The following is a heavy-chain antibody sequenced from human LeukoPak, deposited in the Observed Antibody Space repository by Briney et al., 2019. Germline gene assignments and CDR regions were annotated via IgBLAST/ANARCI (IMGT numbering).Heavy chain of an antibody. CDR3: ASLLGPSGRGRYFDL. Sequence: SETLSLTCTVSGGSISSSSYYWGWIRQPPGKGLEWIGSIYYSGSTYYNPSLKSRVTISVDTSKNQFSLKLSSVTAADTAVYYCASLLGPSGRGRYFDLWGRGTLVTVSS. J-gene: IGHJ2*01. CDR1: GGSISSSSYY. V-gene: IGHV4-39*07. D-gene: IGHD1-26*01. CDR2: IYYSGST.